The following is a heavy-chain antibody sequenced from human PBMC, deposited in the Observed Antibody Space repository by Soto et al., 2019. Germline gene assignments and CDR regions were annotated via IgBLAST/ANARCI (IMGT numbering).Heavy chain of an antibody. J-gene: IGHJ3*02. CDR3: ASRLFLAATTGDGFYI. Sequence: PSDTISLAWTVSNDSINHNYWIWIRQPPGKGLEWIGYIYYSGSTNYNPSLKSRVTMSVDMSRNQHSLKLHSVTAADTAVYYCASRLFLAATTGDGFYIWGPGTVVTVSS. D-gene: IGHD5-12*01. V-gene: IGHV4-59*01. CDR2: IYYSGST. CDR1: NDSINHNY.